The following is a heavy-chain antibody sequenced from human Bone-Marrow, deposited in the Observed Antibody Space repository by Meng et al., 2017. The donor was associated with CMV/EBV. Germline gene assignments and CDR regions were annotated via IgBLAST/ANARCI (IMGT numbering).Heavy chain of an antibody. CDR3: AKDSVEYSYGSAFDL. CDR2: ITVSGLTT. J-gene: IGHJ3*01. D-gene: IGHD5-18*01. CDR1: GFTFSSYA. Sequence: GGSLRLSCVASGFTFSSYAMTWVRQAPGKGLQWVSRITVSGLTTYYAESVKGRFTISRDNSKNTVFLQMNSLRAEDTAIYYCAKDSVEYSYGSAFDLWSQGTMVTVSS. V-gene: IGHV3-23*01.